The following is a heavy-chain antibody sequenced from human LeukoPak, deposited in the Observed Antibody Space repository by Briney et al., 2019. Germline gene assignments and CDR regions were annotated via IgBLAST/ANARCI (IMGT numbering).Heavy chain of an antibody. D-gene: IGHD2/OR15-2a*01. J-gene: IGHJ4*02. Sequence: GESLKISCKGSGYTFTNYWIGWVRQMPGRGLEFMGIIYPGDSDTRYSPSFQGQVTISVDKSINTAYLQWSSLKASDSAMYYCARAGYSNRWDGVDYWGQGTLVTVSS. V-gene: IGHV5-51*01. CDR2: IYPGDSDT. CDR1: GYTFTNYW. CDR3: ARAGYSNRWDGVDY.